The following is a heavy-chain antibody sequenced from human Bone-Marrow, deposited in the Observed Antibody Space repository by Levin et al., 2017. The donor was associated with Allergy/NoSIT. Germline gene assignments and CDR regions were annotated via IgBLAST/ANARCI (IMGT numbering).Heavy chain of an antibody. D-gene: IGHD3-10*01. CDR3: ARDNPYGSGGAYYFDY. CDR1: GYTFTGYY. CDR2: INPNSGGT. V-gene: IGHV1-2*02. Sequence: GESLKISCKASGYTFTGYYMHWVRQAPGQGLEWMGWINPNSGGTNYAQKFQGRVTMTRDTSISTAYMELSRLRSDDTAVYYCARDNPYGSGGAYYFDYWGQGTLVTVSS. J-gene: IGHJ4*02.